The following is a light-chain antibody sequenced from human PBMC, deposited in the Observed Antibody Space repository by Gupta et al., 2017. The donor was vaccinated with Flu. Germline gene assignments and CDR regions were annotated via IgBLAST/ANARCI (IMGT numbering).Light chain of an antibody. V-gene: IGKV1-5*03. CDR3: QQDNSYSWT. CDR2: KAS. Sequence: PSTLSASVGDRVTITCRARQSVSSWLAWYQQKPGKAPKVLIYKASSLESGVPSRFSGSGSGTEFTLTISSLQPDDFATYYCQQDNSYSWTFGQGTKVEIK. J-gene: IGKJ1*01. CDR1: QSVSSW.